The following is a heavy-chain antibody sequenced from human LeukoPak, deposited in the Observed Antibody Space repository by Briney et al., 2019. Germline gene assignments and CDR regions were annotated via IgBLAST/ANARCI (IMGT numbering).Heavy chain of an antibody. CDR1: GFTFSSYN. D-gene: IGHD2-2*01. CDR3: ARDAGVVPVGY. J-gene: IGHJ4*02. CDR2: ISSSSSYI. V-gene: IGHV3-21*01. Sequence: GGSLRLSCAASGFTFSSYNMNWVRQAPGKGLEWVSSISSSSSYIYYADSVKGRFTISRDNAKNSLYLQMNSLRAEDTAVYYCARDAGVVPVGYWGQGTLVTVSS.